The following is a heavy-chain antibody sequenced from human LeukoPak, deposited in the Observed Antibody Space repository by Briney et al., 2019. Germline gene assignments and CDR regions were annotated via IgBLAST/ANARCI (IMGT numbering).Heavy chain of an antibody. V-gene: IGHV1-8*01. Sequence: ASVKVSFKATGYTFTSYDINGVGQAIGKKLDWMGGKNPNSGKTGDAQKFQGRVTMTRNTSISTAYMELSSLRSEDTAVYYCARGYCSSTSCHIMDVWGQGTTVTVSS. CDR3: ARGYCSSTSCHIMDV. CDR2: KNPNSGKT. CDR1: GYTFTSYD. D-gene: IGHD2-2*01. J-gene: IGHJ6*02.